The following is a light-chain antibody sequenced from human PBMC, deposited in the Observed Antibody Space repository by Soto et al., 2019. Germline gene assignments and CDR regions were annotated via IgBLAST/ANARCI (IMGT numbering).Light chain of an antibody. CDR1: ISNIGKDT. Sequence: QSVLTQPPSVSGTPGLRVNISCSGGISNIGKDTVNWYQQLPGTAPKLLMFNDDKRPSGVPDRFSGSRSGTSASLAISGLQSADEDVYFCSTWDDSLTGWVFGGGTKLTVL. CDR3: STWDDSLTGWV. J-gene: IGLJ3*02. CDR2: NDD. V-gene: IGLV1-44*01.